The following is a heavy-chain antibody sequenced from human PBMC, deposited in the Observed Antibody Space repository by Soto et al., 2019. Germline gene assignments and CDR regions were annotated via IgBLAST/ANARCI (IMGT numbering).Heavy chain of an antibody. D-gene: IGHD6-19*01. J-gene: IGHJ5*02. CDR2: IHSSGST. CDR1: GASVNIYH. CDR3: ARNQGIAVSDINWFDP. Sequence: SETLSPTCTLSGASVNIYHWSWIRQPAGKGLGWIGQIHSSGSTNNNPSLKTRVTMSVDTSQNQSSLRLMSLTAADTAVYYCARNQGIAVSDINWFDPWGQGSLVTVSS. V-gene: IGHV4-4*07.